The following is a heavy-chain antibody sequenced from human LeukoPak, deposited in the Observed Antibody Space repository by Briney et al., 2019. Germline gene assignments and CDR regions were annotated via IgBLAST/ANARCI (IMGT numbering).Heavy chain of an antibody. J-gene: IGHJ3*02. V-gene: IGHV4-30-4*08. CDR1: GGSISSGDYY. D-gene: IGHD3-3*01. CDR3: ARTGRGYYDFGSGYPRAAFDI. CDR2: IYYSGST. Sequence: SETLSLTCTVSGGSISSGDYYWSWIRQPPGKGLEWIGYIYYSGSTYYNPSLKSRVTISVDTSKNQFSLKLSSVTAADTAVYYCARTGRGYYDFGSGYPRAAFDIWGQGTMVTVSS.